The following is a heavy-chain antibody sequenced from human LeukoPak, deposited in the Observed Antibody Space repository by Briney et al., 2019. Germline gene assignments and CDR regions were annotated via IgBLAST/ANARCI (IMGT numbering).Heavy chain of an antibody. CDR1: CGSFSGYY. Sequence: SETLSLTCAVYCGSFSGYYWSWIRQPPGKGLEWIGEINHSGSTNYNPSLKSRVTISVDTSKNQFSLKLSSVTAADTAVYYCARGGPMTTVTTNFDYWGQGTLVTVSS. J-gene: IGHJ4*02. V-gene: IGHV4-34*01. CDR2: INHSGST. D-gene: IGHD4-17*01. CDR3: ARGGPMTTVTTNFDY.